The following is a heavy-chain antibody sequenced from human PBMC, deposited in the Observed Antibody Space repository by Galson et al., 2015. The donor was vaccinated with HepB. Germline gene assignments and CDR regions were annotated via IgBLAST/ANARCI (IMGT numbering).Heavy chain of an antibody. CDR3: ERVRHYDFWSEGIFGWFDP. D-gene: IGHD3-3*01. CDR2: IIPILGIA. J-gene: IGHJ5*02. V-gene: IGHV1-69*04. Sequence: SVKVSCKASGGTFSSYAISWVRQAPGKGLEWRGRIIPILGIANYAQKFQGRVTITADKSTSTAYMELSSLRSEDTAVYYCERVRHYDFWSEGIFGWFDPWGQGTLVTVSS. CDR1: GGTFSSYA.